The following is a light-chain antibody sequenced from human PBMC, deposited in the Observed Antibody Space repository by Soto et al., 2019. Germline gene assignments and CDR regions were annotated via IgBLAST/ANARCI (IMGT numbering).Light chain of an antibody. Sequence: QSALTQPASVSGSPGQSITISCIGTSSAVGRYNYVSWYQQHPGQAPRLMIYDVNNRPSGVSNRFSGSKSDNTASLTISGLQAEDEADYYCSSYTSSSTRVFGTGTKVTVL. J-gene: IGLJ1*01. CDR3: SSYTSSSTRV. CDR1: SSAVGRYNY. V-gene: IGLV2-14*01. CDR2: DVN.